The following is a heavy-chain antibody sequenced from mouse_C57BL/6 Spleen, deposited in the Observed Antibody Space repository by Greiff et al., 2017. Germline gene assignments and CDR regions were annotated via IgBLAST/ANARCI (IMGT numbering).Heavy chain of an antibody. CDR3: ARQGPWFAY. CDR1: GFTFSSYT. CDR2: ISGGGGNT. V-gene: IGHV5-9*01. J-gene: IGHJ3*01. Sequence: EVKLVESGGGLVKPGGSLKLSCAASGFTFSSYTMSWVRQTPEKRLEWVATISGGGGNTYYPDSVKGRFTISRDNAKNTLYLQMGSLRSEDTALYYCARQGPWFAYWGQGTLVTVSA.